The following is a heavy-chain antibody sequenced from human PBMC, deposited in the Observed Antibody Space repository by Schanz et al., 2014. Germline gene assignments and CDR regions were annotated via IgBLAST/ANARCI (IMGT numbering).Heavy chain of an antibody. D-gene: IGHD6-19*01. Sequence: QVQLVQSGAEVKKPGASLKVSCKASGYTFAMYDMNWVRQAPGQGLEWMGWINTNTANPTYAQGFTGRFVFSLDTSVSTAYLQISSLKAEDTAAYYCTTETIAMAGTFSIWGQGTLVTVSS. CDR3: TTETIAMAGTFSI. J-gene: IGHJ4*02. CDR1: GYTFAMYD. CDR2: INTNTANP. V-gene: IGHV7-4-1*02.